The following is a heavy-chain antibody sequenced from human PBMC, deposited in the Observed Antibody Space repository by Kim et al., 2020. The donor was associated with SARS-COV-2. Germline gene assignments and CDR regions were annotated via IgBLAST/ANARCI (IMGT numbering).Heavy chain of an antibody. CDR3: ARDIQSGGSCYSRASCTAFDI. D-gene: IGHD2-15*01. CDR2: IIPIFGTA. J-gene: IGHJ3*02. CDR1: GGTFSSYA. Sequence: SVKVSCKASGGTFSSYAISWVRQAPGQGLEWMGGIIPIFGTANYAQKFQGRVTITADESTSTAYMELSSLRSEDTAVYYCARDIQSGGSCYSRASCTAFDIWGQGTMVTVSS. V-gene: IGHV1-69*13.